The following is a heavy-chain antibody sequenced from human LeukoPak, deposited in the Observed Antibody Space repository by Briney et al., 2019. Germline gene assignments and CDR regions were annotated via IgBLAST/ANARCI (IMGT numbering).Heavy chain of an antibody. V-gene: IGHV1-69*05. D-gene: IGHD3-10*01. J-gene: IGHJ3*02. CDR3: ASSGRGVIITDAFDI. CDR2: IIPIFGTA. CDR1: GYTFTGYY. Sequence: VASVKVSCKASGYTFTGYYMHWVRQAPGQGLEWMGGIIPIFGTANYAQKFQGRVTITTDESTSTAYMELSSLRSEDTAVYYCASSGRGVIITDAFDIWGQGTMVTVSS.